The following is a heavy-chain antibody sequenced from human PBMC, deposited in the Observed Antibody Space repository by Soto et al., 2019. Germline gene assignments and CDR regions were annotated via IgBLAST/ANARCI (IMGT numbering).Heavy chain of an antibody. CDR2: ISNTGATT. Sequence: GGSLRLSCSTSGFSITKHAMNWVRQAPGKGLEWVSTISNTGATTYYAASVKGRFTVSRDNSNNRVFLQMKSLRAEDTAVYYCAKRGGYRYGFLALWGHGTMVTVYS. V-gene: IGHV3-23*01. D-gene: IGHD5-18*01. J-gene: IGHJ1*01. CDR1: GFSITKHA. CDR3: AKRGGYRYGFLAL.